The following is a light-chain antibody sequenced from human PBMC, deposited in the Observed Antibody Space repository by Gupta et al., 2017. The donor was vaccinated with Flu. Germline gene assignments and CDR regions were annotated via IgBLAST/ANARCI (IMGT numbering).Light chain of an antibody. J-gene: IGKJ4*01. Sequence: DIQMTQSPSSLSASVEDRVTITCRASQSISNYLNWYQQKPGKAPKLLIYAASSLQSGVPSRFSGSGSGTAFTLTISSLQPEDFATYFCQHSYTTPLTFGGGTKVEIK. CDR3: QHSYTTPLT. CDR2: AAS. CDR1: QSISNY. V-gene: IGKV1-39*01.